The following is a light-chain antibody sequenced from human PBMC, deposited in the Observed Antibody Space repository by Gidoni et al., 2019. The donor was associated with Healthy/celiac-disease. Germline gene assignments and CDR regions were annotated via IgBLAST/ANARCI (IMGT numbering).Light chain of an antibody. CDR3: QSYDSSLSGVV. CDR1: SSNIGAGYD. V-gene: IGLV1-40*01. CDR2: GNS. Sequence: QHVLTQPPSVSGAPGQRVTISCTCSSSNIGAGYDVHWYQQRPGTAPNLLIYGNSNRPSGVPDRFSGSKSGTSASMAITGLQDEDEADYYCQSYDSSLSGVVFGGGTKLTVL. J-gene: IGLJ2*01.